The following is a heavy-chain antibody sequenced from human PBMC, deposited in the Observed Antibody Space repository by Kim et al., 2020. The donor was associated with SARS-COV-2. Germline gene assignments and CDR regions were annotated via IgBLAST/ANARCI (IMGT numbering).Heavy chain of an antibody. V-gene: IGHV3-30*01. Sequence: SYADSVKCRFTISRDNSKNTLYLQMNSLRAEDTAVYYCARGHDYGDYFDYWGQGTLVTVSS. D-gene: IGHD4-17*01. CDR3: ARGHDYGDYFDY. J-gene: IGHJ4*02.